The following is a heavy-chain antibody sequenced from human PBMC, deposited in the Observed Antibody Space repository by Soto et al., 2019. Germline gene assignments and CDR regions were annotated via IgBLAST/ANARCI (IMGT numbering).Heavy chain of an antibody. CDR3: ARVSGSYYYGMDV. J-gene: IGHJ6*02. V-gene: IGHV4-4*02. CDR1: GGSISSSNC. Sequence: SETLSLTCAVSGGSISSSNCWSWVRQPPGKGLEWIGEIYHSGSTNFNPSLKSRVTISVDKSKSQFSLKLNSVTAADTAVYYCARVSGSYYYGMDVWGQGTTVTVSS. CDR2: IYHSGST.